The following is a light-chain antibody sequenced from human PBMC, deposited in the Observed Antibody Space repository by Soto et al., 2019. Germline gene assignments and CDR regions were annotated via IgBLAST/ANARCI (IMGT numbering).Light chain of an antibody. CDR3: RSYSTTTTPQGV. CDR1: SNDIGGYNY. Sequence: QSTLPQPASVSGSPGQSITIPCTGSSNDIGGYNYVSWYQQHPGRAPKLVIYKVSDRPSGVSTRFSASKSGNTASLTISGLQAEDEADYYCRSYSTTTTPQGVFGGGTKLTVL. CDR2: KVS. J-gene: IGLJ3*02. V-gene: IGLV2-14*01.